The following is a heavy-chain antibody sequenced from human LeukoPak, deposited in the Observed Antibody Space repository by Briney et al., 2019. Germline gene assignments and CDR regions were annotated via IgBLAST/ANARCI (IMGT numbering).Heavy chain of an antibody. J-gene: IGHJ3*02. V-gene: IGHV4-59*01. Sequence: PSETLSLTCTVPGGSISSYYWSWIRQPPGKGLEWIGYIYYSGSTNYNPSLKSRVTISVDTSKNQFSLKLSSVTAADTAVYYCARVIGYDRQLLAFDIWGQGTMVTVSS. D-gene: IGHD3-22*01. CDR2: IYYSGST. CDR1: GGSISSYY. CDR3: ARVIGYDRQLLAFDI.